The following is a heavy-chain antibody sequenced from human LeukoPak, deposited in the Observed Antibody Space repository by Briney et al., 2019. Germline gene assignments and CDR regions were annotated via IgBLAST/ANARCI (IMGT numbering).Heavy chain of an antibody. CDR3: ARVSRNWDFDY. Sequence: SETLSLTCSVSGDSLSGYYWTWIRQPAGKGLEWIGRISTSGSTTYNPSLKSRVTMSVETPKNQFSLRLTSVTAADTAVYYCARVSRNWDFDYWGQGTLVTVSS. D-gene: IGHD7-27*01. J-gene: IGHJ4*02. CDR2: ISTSGST. V-gene: IGHV4-4*07. CDR1: GDSLSGYY.